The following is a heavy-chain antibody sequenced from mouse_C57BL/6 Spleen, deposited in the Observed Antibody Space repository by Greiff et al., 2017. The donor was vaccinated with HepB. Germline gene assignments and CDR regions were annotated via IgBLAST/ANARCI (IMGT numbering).Heavy chain of an antibody. CDR1: GYAFSSSW. J-gene: IGHJ2*01. CDR2: IYPGDGDT. V-gene: IGHV1-82*01. D-gene: IGHD2-3*01. CDR3: ANRYDGYFDY. Sequence: QVQLQQSGPELVKPGASVKISCKASGYAFSSSWMNWVKQRPGKGLEWIGRIYPGDGDTNYNGKFKGKATLTADKSSSTAYMELRSLTSEDSAVYFCANRYDGYFDYWGQGTTLTVSS.